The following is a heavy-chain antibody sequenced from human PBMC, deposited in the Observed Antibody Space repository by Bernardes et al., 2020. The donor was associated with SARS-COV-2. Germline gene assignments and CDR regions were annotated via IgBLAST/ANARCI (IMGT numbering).Heavy chain of an antibody. D-gene: IGHD2-15*01. Sequence: GGSLRLSCAASGSIFNMFAMTWVRQAPGKGLEWVSGISGSGGSTYYADSVKGRFTISRDNSKNTLFLQMNSLRAEDTAVYYCAKCVVGYYAVDVWGQGTTVTVSS. CDR3: AKCVVGYYAVDV. J-gene: IGHJ6*02. CDR2: ISGSGGST. V-gene: IGHV3-23*01. CDR1: GSIFNMFA.